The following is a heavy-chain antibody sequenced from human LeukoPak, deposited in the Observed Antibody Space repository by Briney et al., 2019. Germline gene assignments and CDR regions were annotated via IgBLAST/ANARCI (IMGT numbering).Heavy chain of an antibody. D-gene: IGHD1-1*01. CDR3: ARAGCDSATCPWNWFDS. V-gene: IGHV7-4-1*02. CDR2: INTNTGNP. Sequence: ASVKVSCKASGYTFTRYALNWVRQAPGQGLEWMGWINTNTGNPTYAQGFTGRFVFSLDSSVSTTYLQISRLMAEDTAVYYCARAGCDSATCPWNWFDSWGQGTLVTVSS. CDR1: GYTFTRYA. J-gene: IGHJ5*01.